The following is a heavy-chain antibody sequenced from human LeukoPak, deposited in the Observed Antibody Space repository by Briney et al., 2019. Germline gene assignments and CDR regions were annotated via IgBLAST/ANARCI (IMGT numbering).Heavy chain of an antibody. CDR2: ISGSGGST. Sequence: GGSLRLSCAASGFTFSSYAMSWVRQAPGKGLEWVSAISGSGGSTYYADSVKGRSTISRDNSKNTLYLQMNSLRAEDTAVYYCAKALWFGESYGMDVWGQGTTVTVSS. CDR1: GFTFSSYA. D-gene: IGHD3-10*01. CDR3: AKALWFGESYGMDV. V-gene: IGHV3-23*01. J-gene: IGHJ6*02.